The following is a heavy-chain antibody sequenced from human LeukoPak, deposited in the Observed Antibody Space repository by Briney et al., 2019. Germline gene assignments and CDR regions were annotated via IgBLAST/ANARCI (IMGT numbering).Heavy chain of an antibody. D-gene: IGHD2-2*01. V-gene: IGHV7-4-1*02. CDR1: GYTFTNYA. CDR2: INTNTGNP. Sequence: GASVKVSCKASGYTFTNYAMNWVRQAPGQGLEWMGWINTNTGNPTFAQGFTGRFVFSLDTSVSTAYLQISNLQAEDTAVYYCARDLVARILVVPTAIPGFDPWGQGTLVTVSS. J-gene: IGHJ5*02. CDR3: ARDLVARILVVPTAIPGFDP.